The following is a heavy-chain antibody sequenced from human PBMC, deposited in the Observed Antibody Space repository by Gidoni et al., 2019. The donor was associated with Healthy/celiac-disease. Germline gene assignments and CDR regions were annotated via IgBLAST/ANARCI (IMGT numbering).Heavy chain of an antibody. D-gene: IGHD3-10*01. CDR1: GFPFSSYA. Sequence: QVQLVESGGGVVQPGRSLRLSCAASGFPFSSYAMHWVRQAPGKGLEWVAVISYDGSNKYYADSVKGRFTISRDNSKNTLYLQMNSLRAEDTAVYYCARPLWFGELSPGSGYWGQGTLVIVSS. J-gene: IGHJ4*02. V-gene: IGHV3-30-3*01. CDR3: ARPLWFGELSPGSGY. CDR2: ISYDGSNK.